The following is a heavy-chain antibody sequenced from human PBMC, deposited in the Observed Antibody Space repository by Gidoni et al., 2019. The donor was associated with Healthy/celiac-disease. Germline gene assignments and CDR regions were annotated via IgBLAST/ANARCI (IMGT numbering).Heavy chain of an antibody. V-gene: IGHV4-34*01. CDR3: GGGDYGGNGPCDY. CDR2: IHHSGST. D-gene: IGHD4-17*01. J-gene: IGHJ4*02. Sequence: QVQLQQWGAGLLKPSETLSLTCAVYGGSFSGYYWSWIRQPPGKGLEWIGEIHHSGSTNYNPSLKSRVTISVDTSKNQFSLKLSSVTAADTAVYYCGGGDYGGNGPCDYWGQGTLVTVSS. CDR1: GGSFSGYY.